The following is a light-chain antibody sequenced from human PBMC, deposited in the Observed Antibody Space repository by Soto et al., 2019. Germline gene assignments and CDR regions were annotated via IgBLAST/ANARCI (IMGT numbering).Light chain of an antibody. J-gene: IGKJ4*01. V-gene: IGKV4-1*01. Sequence: DIVMTQSPDSLAVSLGERATINCKSSQSVLYSSNNKNYSAWYQQKPGQPPKLLIYWASTQESGVPDRFSGSGSGPDFTLTISSLQADDVAVYYCQQYYSTPLTFGGGTKVEIK. CDR3: QQYYSTPLT. CDR2: WAS. CDR1: QSVLYSSNNKNY.